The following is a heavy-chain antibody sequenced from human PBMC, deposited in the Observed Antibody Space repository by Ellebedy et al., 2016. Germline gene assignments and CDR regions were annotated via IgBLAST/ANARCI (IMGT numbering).Heavy chain of an antibody. J-gene: IGHJ2*01. Sequence: GGSLRLSXVASGFTFSTYAMHWVRQAPGKGLEWVTMILSDGSDRYADSVKGRFTISRDNSKNTLYLQMNSLRVEDTAVYYCARGGPIVVVFTPFDWYFDLWGRGTLVTVSS. CDR2: ILSDGSDR. CDR3: ARGGPIVVVFTPFDWYFDL. D-gene: IGHD3-22*01. V-gene: IGHV3-30*03. CDR1: GFTFSTYA.